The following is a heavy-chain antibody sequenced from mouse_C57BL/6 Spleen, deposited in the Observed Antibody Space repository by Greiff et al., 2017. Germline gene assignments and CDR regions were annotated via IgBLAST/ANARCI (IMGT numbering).Heavy chain of an antibody. J-gene: IGHJ2*01. CDR2: IDPSDSET. V-gene: IGHV1-52*01. CDR3: ARRDYGSSPCGY. CDR1: GYTFTSYW. D-gene: IGHD1-1*01. Sequence: QVQLQQPGAELVRPGSSVKLSCKASGYTFTSYWMHWVKQRPIQGLEWIGNIDPSDSETHYNQKFKDQATLTVDKSSSTAYMQLSSLTSEDSAVYYCARRDYGSSPCGYWGKGTTLTVSS.